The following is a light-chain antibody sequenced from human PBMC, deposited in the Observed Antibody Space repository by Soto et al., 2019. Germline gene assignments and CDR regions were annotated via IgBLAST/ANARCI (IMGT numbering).Light chain of an antibody. V-gene: IGKV3-11*01. CDR2: GTS. Sequence: ENVLTQSPGTLSLSPGERATLSCRASQSVSSYSLAWYQQTPGQAPRLVMYGTSNRATGIPDRFSGSGSGTDFTLTISSLEPEDFAVYYCQQRSNWPPTFGGGTKVDIK. CDR3: QQRSNWPPT. J-gene: IGKJ4*01. CDR1: QSVSSY.